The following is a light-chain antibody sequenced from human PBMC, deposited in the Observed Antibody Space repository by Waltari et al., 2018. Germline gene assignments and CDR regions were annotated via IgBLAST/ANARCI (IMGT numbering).Light chain of an antibody. V-gene: IGKV3-15*01. CDR2: GAS. Sequence: EVVMTLSPATLSVYPGERVTLSCRASQSVNRFVAWYQQKPGQAPRLLIYGASTRATGIPARFSGSGSGTEFTLTISSLQSEDFAVYYCQQYNDWPPLTFGGGTKLEIK. CDR1: QSVNRF. CDR3: QQYNDWPPLT. J-gene: IGKJ4*01.